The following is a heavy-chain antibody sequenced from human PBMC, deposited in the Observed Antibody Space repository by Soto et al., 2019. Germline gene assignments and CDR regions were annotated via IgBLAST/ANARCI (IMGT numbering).Heavy chain of an antibody. CDR3: AHSSGRSGDY. Sequence: QITLKESGPTLVKPTQTLTLTCTFSGFSLTTSGVGVGWIRQPPGKALEWLALLYWDDDKRYSPSLKSRLTITMDTSNNQVVRTMTNMDPVVTGTYFFAHSSGRSGDYWGQGTLVTVSS. CDR1: GFSLTTSGVG. CDR2: LYWDDDK. J-gene: IGHJ4*02. V-gene: IGHV2-5*02. D-gene: IGHD3-10*01.